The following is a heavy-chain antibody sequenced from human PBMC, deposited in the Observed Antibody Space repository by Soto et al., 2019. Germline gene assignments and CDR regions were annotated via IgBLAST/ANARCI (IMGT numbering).Heavy chain of an antibody. V-gene: IGHV3-43*01. D-gene: IGHD2-8*01. CDR2: ISWDGGST. CDR3: AKDILRFRHGYGMDV. J-gene: IGHJ6*02. CDR1: GFTFDDYT. Sequence: GGSLRLSCAASGFTFDDYTMHWVRQAPGKGLEWVSLISWDGGSTYYADSVEGRFTISRDNSKNSLYLQMNSLRTEDTALYYCAKDILRFRHGYGMDVWGQGTTVTVSS.